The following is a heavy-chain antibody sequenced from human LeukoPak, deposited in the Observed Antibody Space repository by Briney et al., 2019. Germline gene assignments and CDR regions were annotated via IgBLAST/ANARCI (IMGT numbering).Heavy chain of an antibody. V-gene: IGHV1-2*02. CDR1: VYTFTYYY. CDR3: ANLRPFGC. D-gene: IGHD6-6*01. CDR2: INPNSGGT. Sequence: ASVKVSCKASVYTFTYYYMHWVRQAPGQGLEWMGWINPNSGGTKYAQNFQGRVTMTRDTSISTAYMELSRLRSDDTAVYYCANLRPFGCWGQGTLVTVSS. J-gene: IGHJ4*02.